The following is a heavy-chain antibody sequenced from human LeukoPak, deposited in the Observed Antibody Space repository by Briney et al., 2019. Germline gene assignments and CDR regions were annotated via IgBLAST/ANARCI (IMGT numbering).Heavy chain of an antibody. D-gene: IGHD5-18*01. Sequence: GGSLRLSCAASGFTFSSYWMHWVRQAPGKGLVWVSRINTDGSSTSYADSVKGRFTISRDNAKNTLYLQMNSLRAEDTAVYYCARGSWIQLWLGQDYWGQGTLVTVSS. V-gene: IGHV3-74*01. CDR3: ARGSWIQLWLGQDY. CDR2: INTDGSST. CDR1: GFTFSSYW. J-gene: IGHJ4*02.